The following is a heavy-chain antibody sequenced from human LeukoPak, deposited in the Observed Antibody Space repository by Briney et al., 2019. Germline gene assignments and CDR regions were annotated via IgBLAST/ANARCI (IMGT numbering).Heavy chain of an antibody. J-gene: IGHJ5*02. CDR1: GYTFTGYF. D-gene: IGHD4-17*01. Sequence: ASVKVSCKASGYTFTGYFMHWVRQAPGQGLEWMGRINSNTGGTTYARKFQGRVTMTRDTSITTAHMELSRLKSDDTAVYYCARGQPYGDYNWFDLWGQGALVTVYS. CDR2: INSNTGGT. CDR3: ARGQPYGDYNWFDL. V-gene: IGHV1-2*06.